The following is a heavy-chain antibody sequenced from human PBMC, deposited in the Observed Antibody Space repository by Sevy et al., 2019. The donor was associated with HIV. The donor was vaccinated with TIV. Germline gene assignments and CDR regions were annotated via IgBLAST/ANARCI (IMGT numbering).Heavy chain of an antibody. CDR2: MYYSRST. Sequence: SETLSLTCTVSGGSISRSSYYWGWVRQPPGKGLEWIGSMYYSRSTYYNPSLKSRVTISGYTSKNQFSLKLSSVTAADTAVYYCASQVVAASYSFDYWGQGALVTVSS. V-gene: IGHV4-39*01. CDR1: GGSISRSSYY. CDR3: ASQVVAASYSFDY. D-gene: IGHD2-15*01. J-gene: IGHJ4*02.